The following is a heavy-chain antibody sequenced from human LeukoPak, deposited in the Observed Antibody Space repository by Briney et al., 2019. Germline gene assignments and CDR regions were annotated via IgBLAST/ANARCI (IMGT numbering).Heavy chain of an antibody. CDR1: GGSISSYY. V-gene: IGHV4-59*08. Sequence: SETLSLTCTVSGGSISSYYWSWIRQPPGKGLEWIGYISYSGSTNYTPSLKSRVTISIDTSKNQFSLKLRSVTAADTAIYYCARQGYDILTGYIDAFDIWGEGTMVTVSS. D-gene: IGHD3-9*01. CDR3: ARQGYDILTGYIDAFDI. CDR2: ISYSGST. J-gene: IGHJ3*02.